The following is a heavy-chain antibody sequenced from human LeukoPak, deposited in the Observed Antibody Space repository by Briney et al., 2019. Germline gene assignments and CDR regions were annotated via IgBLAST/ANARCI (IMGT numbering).Heavy chain of an antibody. V-gene: IGHV4-59*08. CDR1: GGSISSYY. Sequence: PSETLSLTCTVSGGSISSYYWSWIRQPPGKGLEWIGYIYYSGSTNYNPSLKSRVTISVDTSKNQFSLKLSSVTAADTAAYYCATTITVTTDYWGQGTLVTVS. CDR3: ATTITVTTDY. D-gene: IGHD4-17*01. J-gene: IGHJ4*02. CDR2: IYYSGST.